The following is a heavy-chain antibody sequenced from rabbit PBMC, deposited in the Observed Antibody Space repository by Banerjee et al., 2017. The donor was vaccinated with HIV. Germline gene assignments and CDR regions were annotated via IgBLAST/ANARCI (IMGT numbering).Heavy chain of an antibody. Sequence: QEQLEESGGDLVKPEGSLTLTCTASGFSFSSSYWICWVRQAPGKGLEFIACIYVGSSGSTYYASWAKGRFTISKTSSATVTLQMTSLTAADTATCFCAKADTNYDGMDLWGQGTLVTVS. CDR3: AKADTNYDGMDL. CDR2: IYVGSSGST. D-gene: IGHD1-1*01. CDR1: GFSFSSSYW. J-gene: IGHJ3*01. V-gene: IGHV1S45*01.